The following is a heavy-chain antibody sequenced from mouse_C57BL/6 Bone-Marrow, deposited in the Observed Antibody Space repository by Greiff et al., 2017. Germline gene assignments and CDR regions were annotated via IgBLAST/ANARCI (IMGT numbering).Heavy chain of an antibody. CDR1: GYTFTSYT. CDR3: ARAIKSWFAY. CDR2: INPSSGYT. J-gene: IGHJ3*01. V-gene: IGHV1-4*01. D-gene: IGHD1-1*01. Sequence: QVQLQQSGAERARPGASVKMSCKASGYTFTSYTMHWVKQRPGQGLEWIGYINPSSGYTKYNQKFKDKATLTADKSSSKAYMTLSSLTSDDSAVYDCARAIKSWFAYWGQGTLVTVSA.